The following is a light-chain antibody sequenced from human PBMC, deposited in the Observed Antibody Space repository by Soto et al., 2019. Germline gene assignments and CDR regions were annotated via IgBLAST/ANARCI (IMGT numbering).Light chain of an antibody. CDR3: QSYDSSLSVV. J-gene: IGLJ2*01. CDR1: SSNIGAGYD. Sequence: QSVLTQPPSVSGAPGQRVTISCTGSSSNIGAGYDVHWYQQLPGPAPKLLIYGNSNRPSGVPDRFSGSKSGTSASLAITGLQAEDEADYYCQSYDSSLSVVFGGGTQLTVL. V-gene: IGLV1-40*01. CDR2: GNS.